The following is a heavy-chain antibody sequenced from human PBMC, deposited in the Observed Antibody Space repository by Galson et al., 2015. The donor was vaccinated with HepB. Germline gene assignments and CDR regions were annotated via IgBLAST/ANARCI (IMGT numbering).Heavy chain of an antibody. D-gene: IGHD3-22*01. J-gene: IGHJ4*02. CDR2: ISGSGGST. CDR3: AKGRITMIVVVITPTDY. Sequence: SLRLSCAASGFTFSSYAMSWVRQAPGKGLEWVSAISGSGGSTYYADSVKGRFTISRDNSKNTLYLQMNSLRAEDTAVYCCAKGRITMIVVVITPTDYWGQGTLVTVSS. CDR1: GFTFSSYA. V-gene: IGHV3-23*01.